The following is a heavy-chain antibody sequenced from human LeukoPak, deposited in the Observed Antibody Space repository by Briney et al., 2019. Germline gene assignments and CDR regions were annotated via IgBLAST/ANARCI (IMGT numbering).Heavy chain of an antibody. CDR3: AKATGTLGN. D-gene: IGHD1-1*01. Sequence: GGSLRLSCAASGFIFSSYAMSWVRQAPGKGLEWVSTISISCGNTYYANSVKGRFTISRDNSKNTLYLQMNSLTAEDTAIYYCAKATGTLGNWGQGTLVTVSS. CDR1: GFIFSSYA. V-gene: IGHV3-23*01. J-gene: IGHJ4*02. CDR2: ISISCGNT.